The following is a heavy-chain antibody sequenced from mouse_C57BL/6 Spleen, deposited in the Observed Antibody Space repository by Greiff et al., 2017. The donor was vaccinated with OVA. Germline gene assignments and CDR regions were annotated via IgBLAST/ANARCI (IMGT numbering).Heavy chain of an antibody. CDR1: GFTFSSYG. CDR2: ISSGGSYT. CDR3: ARHGGNYDLYYFDY. Sequence: DVQLVESGGDLVKPGGSLKLSCAASGFTFSSYGMSWVRQTPDKRLEWVATISSGGSYTYYPDSVKGRFTISRDNAKNTLYLQMSSLKSEDTAMYYCARHGGNYDLYYFDYWGQGTTLTVSS. J-gene: IGHJ2*01. V-gene: IGHV5-6*01. D-gene: IGHD2-1*01.